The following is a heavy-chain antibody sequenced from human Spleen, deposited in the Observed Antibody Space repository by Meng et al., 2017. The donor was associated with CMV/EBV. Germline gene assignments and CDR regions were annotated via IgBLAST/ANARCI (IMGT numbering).Heavy chain of an antibody. V-gene: IGHV3-21*01. J-gene: IGHJ6*02. CDR1: GFTFSSYS. Sequence: GGSLRLSCAASGFTFSSYSMNWVRQAPGKGLEWVSSISSSSSYIYYADSVKGRFTISRDNAKNSLYLQMNSLRVEDTAVYYCARDDGSGNVYDFYYGMDVWGQGTTVTVSS. CDR2: ISSSSSYI. CDR3: ARDDGSGNVYDFYYGMDV. D-gene: IGHD3-10*01.